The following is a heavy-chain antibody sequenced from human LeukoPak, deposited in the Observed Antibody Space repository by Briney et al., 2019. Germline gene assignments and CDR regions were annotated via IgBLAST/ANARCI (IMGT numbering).Heavy chain of an antibody. V-gene: IGHV3-30*03. D-gene: IGHD2-2*01. CDR3: ATRLCSIAACRASSYKCMDV. Sequence: GSLRLSCAASGFTFSSYGMHWVRQAPGKGLEWVAVISYDGSNKYYADSVKGRFTISRDNSKNTLYLQMNSLRAEDTAVYYCATRLCSIAACRASSYKCMDVWGKGTTVTVSS. CDR2: ISYDGSNK. J-gene: IGHJ6*04. CDR1: GFTFSSYG.